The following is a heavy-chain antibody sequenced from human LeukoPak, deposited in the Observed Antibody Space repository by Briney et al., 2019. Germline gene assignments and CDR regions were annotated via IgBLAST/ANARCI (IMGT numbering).Heavy chain of an antibody. J-gene: IGHJ4*02. CDR1: GGSISSSSYY. CDR2: IYYSGST. D-gene: IGHD6-19*01. V-gene: IGHV4-39*07. CDR3: ARGASGWLSDDYFDY. Sequence: SETLSLTCTVSGGSISSSSYYWGWIRQPPGKGLEWIGSIYYSGSTYYNPSLKSRVTISVDTSKNQFSLKLSSVTAADTAVYYCARGASGWLSDDYFDYWGQGTLVTVSS.